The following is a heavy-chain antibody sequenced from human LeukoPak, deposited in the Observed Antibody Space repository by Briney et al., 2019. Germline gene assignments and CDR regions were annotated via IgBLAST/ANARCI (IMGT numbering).Heavy chain of an antibody. CDR1: GGSFSDYY. CDR3: ARQTGSGLFILP. J-gene: IGHJ4*02. CDR2: INHSGST. V-gene: IGHV4-34*01. D-gene: IGHD3/OR15-3a*01. Sequence: SETLSLTCAVYGGSFSDYYWSWIRQPPGKGLEWIGEINHSGSTNYNPSLKSRVTISVDTSKNQFSLRLSSVTAADTAVYYCARQTGSGLFILPGGQGTLVTVSS.